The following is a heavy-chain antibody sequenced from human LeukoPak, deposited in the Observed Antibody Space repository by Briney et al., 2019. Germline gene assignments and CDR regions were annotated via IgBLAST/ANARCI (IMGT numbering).Heavy chain of an antibody. CDR3: TRPFSGYNYGSFDY. J-gene: IGHJ4*02. CDR1: GFTFRSYW. D-gene: IGHD5-18*01. CDR2: INSDGSST. V-gene: IGHV3-74*01. Sequence: GGSLRLSCAASGFTFRSYWMHWVRQAPGKGLVWVSRINSDGSSTSYADSVQGRFTISRDNAKNTLLLQVNNLRAEDTAVHYCTRPFSGYNYGSFDYWGQGTLVTVSS.